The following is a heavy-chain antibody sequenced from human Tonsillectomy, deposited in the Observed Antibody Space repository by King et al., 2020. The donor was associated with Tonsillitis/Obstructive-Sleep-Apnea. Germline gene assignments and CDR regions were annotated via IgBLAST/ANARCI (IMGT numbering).Heavy chain of an antibody. V-gene: IGHV3-48*03. CDR3: ARKDCGDYVGWLDP. CDR1: GFIFSSFE. D-gene: IGHD4-17*01. Sequence: VQLVESGGGLVQPGGSLRLSCAGSGFIFSSFEMNWVRQAPGKGLEWVSYISSGGSTIHYADSVKGRFTISRDNAKNSLSLQMNNLRPEDTAVYYCARKDCGDYVGWLDPWGQGTLVTVSS. J-gene: IGHJ5*02. CDR2: ISSGGSTI.